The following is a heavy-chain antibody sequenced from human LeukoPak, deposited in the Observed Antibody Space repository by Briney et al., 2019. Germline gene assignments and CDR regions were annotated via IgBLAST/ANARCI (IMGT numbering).Heavy chain of an antibody. D-gene: IGHD3-16*01. V-gene: IGHV7-4-1*02. CDR1: GYTFTSYA. CDR2: INTNTGNP. CDR3: ASQPSFGHLLSGFHFDY. Sequence: GASVKVSCKASGYTFTSYAMNWVRQAPGQGLEWMGWINTNTGNPTYAQGFTGRFVFSLDTSVSTAYLQISSLKAEDTAVYYCASQPSFGHLLSGFHFDYWGQGTLVTVSS. J-gene: IGHJ4*02.